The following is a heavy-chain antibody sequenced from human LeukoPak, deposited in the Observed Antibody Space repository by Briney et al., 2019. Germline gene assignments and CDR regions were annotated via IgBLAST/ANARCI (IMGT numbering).Heavy chain of an antibody. CDR2: IDPSGSYT. CDR3: ARRYCSGGSCYSPVDY. V-gene: IGHV5-10-1*01. CDR1: GYSFTNYW. D-gene: IGHD2-15*01. J-gene: IGHJ4*02. Sequence: HGESLKISCKGSGYSFTNYWISWVRQMPGKGLEWMGRIDPSGSYTNYSPSFQGHVTISADKSISTAYLQWSSLKASDTAMYYCARRYCSGGSCYSPVDYWGQGTLVTVSS.